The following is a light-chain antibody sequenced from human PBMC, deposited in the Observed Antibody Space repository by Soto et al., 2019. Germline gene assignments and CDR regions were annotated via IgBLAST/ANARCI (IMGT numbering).Light chain of an antibody. CDR2: GAS. CDR1: QSVSSN. J-gene: IGKJ4*01. V-gene: IGKV3-15*01. Sequence: EIVMTQSPATLSVSPGERATLSCRASQSVSSNLAWYQQKPGQTPRLLIYGASTRATGIPARFSGSASGTEFTLTISSLQPEDFAVYYCQQYNNSPLTFGGGTKVEIK. CDR3: QQYNNSPLT.